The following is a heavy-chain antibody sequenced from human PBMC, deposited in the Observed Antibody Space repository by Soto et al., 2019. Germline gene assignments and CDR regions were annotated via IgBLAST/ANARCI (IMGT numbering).Heavy chain of an antibody. J-gene: IGHJ5*02. CDR2: INHSGST. Sequence: SETLSLTCAVYGGSFSGYYWSWIRQPPGKGLEWIGEINHSGSTNYNPSLKSRVTISVDTSKNQFSLKLSSVTAADTAVYYCARQCRGVPCHWFVPWGQGTLVTVSS. V-gene: IGHV4-34*01. CDR1: GGSFSGYY. CDR3: ARQCRGVPCHWFVP. D-gene: IGHD2-15*01.